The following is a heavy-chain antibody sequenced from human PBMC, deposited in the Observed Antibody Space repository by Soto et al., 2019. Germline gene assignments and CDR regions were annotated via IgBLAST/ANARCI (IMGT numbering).Heavy chain of an antibody. Sequence: GASVKVSCKASGYTFTSYGISWVRQAPGQGLEWMGWISAYNGNTNYAQKLQGRVTMTTDTSTSTAYMELGSLRSDDTAVYYCARGRGYCGGDCYLIPYDYWGQGTLVTVSS. D-gene: IGHD2-21*02. CDR2: ISAYNGNT. J-gene: IGHJ4*02. CDR3: ARGRGYCGGDCYLIPYDY. V-gene: IGHV1-18*01. CDR1: GYTFTSYG.